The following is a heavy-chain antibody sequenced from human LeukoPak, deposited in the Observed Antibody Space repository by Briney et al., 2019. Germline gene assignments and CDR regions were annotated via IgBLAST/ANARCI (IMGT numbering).Heavy chain of an antibody. D-gene: IGHD3-22*01. V-gene: IGHV3-53*01. CDR1: GFTLSSNY. CDR2: IYIGGST. Sequence: GGALRLSCAASGFTLSSNYMSWVREAPGEGLEWGSVIYIGGSTYYADSVKGRFTISRDNSKKTLYLQMNSLRAEDTAVYYCAGSSGYYSGAYWGQGTLVTVSS. CDR3: AGSSGYYSGAY. J-gene: IGHJ4*02.